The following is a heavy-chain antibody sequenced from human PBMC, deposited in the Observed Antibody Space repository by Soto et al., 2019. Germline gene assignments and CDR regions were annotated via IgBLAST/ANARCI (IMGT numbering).Heavy chain of an antibody. CDR3: ARDLGGFQASENYYTNGIVS. Sequence: PGGSLRLSCAASGFILYDFGMSWVRRAPGKGLEWVASINWNGDRTGYADSVKGRFTISRDNAKNSLYLQMNSLRADDTAVYHCARDLGGFQASENYYTNGIVSWGQGALVTVSS. CDR1: GFILYDFG. D-gene: IGHD2-8*01. CDR2: INWNGDRT. V-gene: IGHV3-20*01. J-gene: IGHJ4*02.